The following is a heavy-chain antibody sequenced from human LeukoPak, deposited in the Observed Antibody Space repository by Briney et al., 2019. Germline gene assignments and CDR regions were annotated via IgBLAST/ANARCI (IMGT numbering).Heavy chain of an antibody. CDR2: IRTDGGST. D-gene: IGHD3-10*01. V-gene: IGHV3-74*01. J-gene: IGHJ6*02. Sequence: PGGSLRLSCAASGFAFSTYWMHWVRQAPGKGLVWVSRIRTDGGSTYYADSVKGRFTVSRDNAKNTLYLQMNSLRAEDTAVYYCAKVSNYYGSGSSSRYYYYYGMDVWGQGTTVTVSS. CDR1: GFAFSTYW. CDR3: AKVSNYYGSGSSSRYYYYYGMDV.